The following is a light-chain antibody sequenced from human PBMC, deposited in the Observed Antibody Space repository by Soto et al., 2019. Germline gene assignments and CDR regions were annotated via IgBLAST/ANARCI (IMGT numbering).Light chain of an antibody. CDR3: QQYHGYSLT. J-gene: IGKJ1*01. Sequence: DIQMTQSPSTLSASVGDRVTITCRASQTISFSLAWYQQKPGKAPKLLIYDASTWPSGVPSRFSGSESGTEFILNISGLQPDDFATYYCQQYHGYSLTFGQGTKVEI. V-gene: IGKV1-5*01. CDR1: QTISFS. CDR2: DAS.